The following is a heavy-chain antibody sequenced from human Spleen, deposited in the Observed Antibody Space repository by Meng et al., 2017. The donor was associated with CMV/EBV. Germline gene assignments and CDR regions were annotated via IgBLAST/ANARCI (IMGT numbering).Heavy chain of an antibody. J-gene: IGHJ5*02. CDR3: AKGDWQLT. CDR1: GFTFSNAW. D-gene: IGHD1-26*01. Sequence: LSLTCAASGFTFSNAWMTWVRQAPGKGLEWVSVIYDGGNTDYAESVKGRFTTSRDNSKNILYLQMNTLRAEDTAVYYCAKGDWQLTWGQGTLVTVSS. CDR2: IYDGGNT. V-gene: IGHV3-53*01.